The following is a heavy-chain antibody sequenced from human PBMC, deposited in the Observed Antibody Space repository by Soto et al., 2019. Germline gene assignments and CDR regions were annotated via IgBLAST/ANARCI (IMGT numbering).Heavy chain of an antibody. CDR1: GFTFSLYS. V-gene: IGHV3-48*02. D-gene: IGHD3-10*01. CDR2: ISRSSTGI. Sequence: EVQLVESGGGLVQPGGSLRLSCAASGFTFSLYSMSWVRQAPGKGLEWVSYISRSSTGIHYADSVKGRFTISRDDATNSMHLQINSLRDGDTAVYYCARAVTWGLDLWGQGTTVSISS. J-gene: IGHJ6*02. CDR3: ARAVTWGLDL.